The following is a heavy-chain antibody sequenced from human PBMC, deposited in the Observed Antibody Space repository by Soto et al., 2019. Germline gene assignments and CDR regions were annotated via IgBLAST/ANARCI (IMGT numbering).Heavy chain of an antibody. CDR2: IWYDGSNK. J-gene: IGHJ6*02. CDR1: GFTFSSYG. D-gene: IGHD6-13*01. Sequence: GGSLRLSCAASGFTFSSYGMHWVRQAPGKGLEWVAVIWYDGSNKYYADSVKGRFTISRDNSKNTLYLQMNSLRAEDTAVYYCARDSSSWYSYYYGMDVWGQGTTVTVSS. V-gene: IGHV3-33*01. CDR3: ARDSSSWYSYYYGMDV.